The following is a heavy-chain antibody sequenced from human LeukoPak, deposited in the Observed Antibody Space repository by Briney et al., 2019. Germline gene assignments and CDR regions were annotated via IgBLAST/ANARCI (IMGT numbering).Heavy chain of an antibody. Sequence: PGRSLRLSCAASGFTFDDYAMHWVRQAPGKGLEWVSGISWNSGSIGYADSVKGRFTISRDNAKNSLYPQMNSLRAEDTALYYCARDYGDYWWFDPWGQGTLVTVSS. CDR3: ARDYGDYWWFDP. D-gene: IGHD4-17*01. J-gene: IGHJ5*02. CDR2: ISWNSGSI. CDR1: GFTFDDYA. V-gene: IGHV3-9*01.